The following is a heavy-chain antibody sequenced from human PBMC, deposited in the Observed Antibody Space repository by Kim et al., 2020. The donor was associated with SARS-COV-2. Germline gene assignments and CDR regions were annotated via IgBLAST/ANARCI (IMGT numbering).Heavy chain of an antibody. CDR2: IDPSDSYT. D-gene: IGHD5-12*01. V-gene: IGHV5-10-1*01. CDR3: ARWGRFGYNHNY. J-gene: IGHJ4*02. CDR1: GYSFTSYW. Sequence: GESLKISCKGSGYSFTSYWISWVRQMPGKGLEWMGRIDPSDSYTNYSPSFQGHVTIPADKSISTAYLQWSSLKASDTAMYYCARWGRFGYNHNYWGQGTLVTVSS.